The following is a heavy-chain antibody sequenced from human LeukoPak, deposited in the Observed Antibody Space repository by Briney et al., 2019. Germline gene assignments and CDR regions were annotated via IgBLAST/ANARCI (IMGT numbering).Heavy chain of an antibody. CDR2: IIPIFGTA. CDR3: ARGVEQQLASFDY. V-gene: IGHV1-69*05. Sequence: SAKVSCKASGGTFSSYAISWVRQALGQGLEWMGGIIPIFGTANYAQKFQGRVTITTDESTSTAYMELSSLRSEDTAVYYCARGVEQQLASFDYWGQGTLVTVSS. J-gene: IGHJ4*02. D-gene: IGHD6-13*01. CDR1: GGTFSSYA.